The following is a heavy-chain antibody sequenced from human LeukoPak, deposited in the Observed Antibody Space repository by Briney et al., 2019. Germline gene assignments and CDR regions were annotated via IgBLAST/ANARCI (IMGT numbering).Heavy chain of an antibody. V-gene: IGHV3-9*01. CDR2: ISWNSGSI. CDR3: AKGDS. J-gene: IGHJ4*02. Sequence: SLRLSCAASGFTFDDYAMHWVRQAPGKGLEWVSGISWNSGSIGYADSVKGRFTISRDKAKNSLYLQMNSLRADDTALYYCAKGDSWGQGTLVTVSS. CDR1: GFTFDDYA.